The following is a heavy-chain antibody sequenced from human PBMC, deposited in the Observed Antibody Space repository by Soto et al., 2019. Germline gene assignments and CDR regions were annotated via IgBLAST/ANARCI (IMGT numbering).Heavy chain of an antibody. CDR2: IHYFGST. J-gene: IGHJ4*02. CDR3: ARGGSYVGFDS. CDR1: GGSLNSSSQS. D-gene: IGHD1-26*01. Sequence: VQLQESGPGLVKPSETLSLTCTVSGGSLNSSSQSWSWIRQPPGKGLEWIGYIHYFGSTKYNPSLESRVVISVDTSKNQFSLKVPSVTAADTAIYFCARGGSYVGFDSWGQGARVTVSS. V-gene: IGHV4-61*01.